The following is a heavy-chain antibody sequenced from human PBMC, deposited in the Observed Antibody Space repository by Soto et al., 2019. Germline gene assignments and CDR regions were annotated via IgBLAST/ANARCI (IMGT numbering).Heavy chain of an antibody. D-gene: IGHD6-13*01. CDR3: AEDQGSSWPYQTYYYYYGMDV. Sequence: PGGSLRLSCAASGFTFSSYGLHWVRQAPGKGLDWVAVISYDGSNKYYADSVKGRFTISRDNSKNTLYLQMNSLRAEDTAVYYCAEDQGSSWPYQTYYYYYGMDVWGQGTTVTVSS. V-gene: IGHV3-30*18. CDR1: GFTFSSYG. J-gene: IGHJ6*02. CDR2: ISYDGSNK.